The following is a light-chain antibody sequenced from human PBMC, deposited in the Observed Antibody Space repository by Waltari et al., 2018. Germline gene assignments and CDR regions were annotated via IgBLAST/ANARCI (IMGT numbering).Light chain of an antibody. CDR2: EGS. CDR1: SSDFGRYNL. V-gene: IGLV2-23*01. J-gene: IGLJ3*02. Sequence: QSALTQTASVSGSPGRSITISCTGTSSDFGRYNLFSWYQQHPGKVPKFMIYEGSERPSGVSNRFSGTKSGNTATLTISGLQAEDEADYYCCSYAGSNSWVFGGGTKLTVV. CDR3: CSYAGSNSWV.